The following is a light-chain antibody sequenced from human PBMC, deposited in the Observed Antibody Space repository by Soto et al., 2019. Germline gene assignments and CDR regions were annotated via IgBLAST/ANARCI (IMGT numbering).Light chain of an antibody. V-gene: IGKV3-20*01. Sequence: IVMTQSPGTLSLSPGERATLSCRASQSVSSSYLAWYRQKPGQAPRLLIYGAYSRAPGIPDRFSGSGSGTDFTLTIRTLEPEDFAVYYCQQYGSSPYTFGQGTKLEIK. J-gene: IGKJ2*01. CDR2: GAY. CDR1: QSVSSSY. CDR3: QQYGSSPYT.